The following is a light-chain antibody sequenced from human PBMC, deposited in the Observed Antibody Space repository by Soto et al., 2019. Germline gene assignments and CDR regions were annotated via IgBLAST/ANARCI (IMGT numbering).Light chain of an antibody. CDR3: SSYAGAITFYV. CDR1: SSDVGTYTL. J-gene: IGLJ1*01. CDR2: EVN. V-gene: IGLV2-23*02. Sequence: QSVLTQPASVSGSPGHSITISCTGTSSDVGTYTLVSWYQQHPGKAPKLVIYEVNKRPAGVSKRFSGSKSGDTASLTISGLQAEDEADYYCSSYAGAITFYVFGTGTKLTVL.